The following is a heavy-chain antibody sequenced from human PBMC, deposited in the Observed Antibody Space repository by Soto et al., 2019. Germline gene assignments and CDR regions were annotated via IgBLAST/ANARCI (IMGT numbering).Heavy chain of an antibody. J-gene: IGHJ3*02. D-gene: IGHD3-10*01. V-gene: IGHV4-34*01. CDR2: INHSGST. CDR1: GGSFSGYY. CDR3: ARGSTMVRGVIGAFDI. Sequence: SETLSLTCAVYGGSFSGYYWSWIRQPPGKGLEWIGEINHSGSTNYNPSLKSRVTISVDTSKNQFSLKLSSVTAADTAVYYCARGSTMVRGVIGAFDIWGQGTMVTVSS.